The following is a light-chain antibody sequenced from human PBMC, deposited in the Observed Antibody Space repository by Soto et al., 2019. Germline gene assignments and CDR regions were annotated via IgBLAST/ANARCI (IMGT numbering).Light chain of an antibody. CDR2: EVS. CDR3: SSYAGSRTFYV. J-gene: IGLJ1*01. CDR1: SSDVGSYNL. Sequence: QSVLTQPASVSGSPGQSITISCTGTSSDVGSYNLISWYQQYPGKAPKLMIYEVSKRPSGVSNRFSGSKSGNTASLTISGLQAEDEADYYCSSYAGSRTFYVFGTGTKVTVL. V-gene: IGLV2-23*02.